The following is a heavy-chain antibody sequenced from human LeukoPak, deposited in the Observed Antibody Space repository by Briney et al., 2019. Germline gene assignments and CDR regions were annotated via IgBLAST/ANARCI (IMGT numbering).Heavy chain of an antibody. D-gene: IGHD6-13*01. CDR3: ARHSGMAAGDY. CDR1: GYSISSGYY. J-gene: IGHJ4*02. CDR2: IYHSGST. Sequence: SETLSLTCAVSGYSISSGYYWDWIRQPPGKGLEWIGTIYHSGSTYYNPSLKSRVTISVDTSKNQFSLKLSSVAAADTAVYYCARHSGMAAGDYWGQGTLVTVSS. V-gene: IGHV4-38-2*01.